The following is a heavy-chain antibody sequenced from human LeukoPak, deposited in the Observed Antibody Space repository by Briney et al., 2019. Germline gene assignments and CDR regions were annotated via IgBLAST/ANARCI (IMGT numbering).Heavy chain of an antibody. Sequence: GGSLRLSCAASGFTFSSYCMHWVRQAPGKGLVWVSRINTDGSSISYADSVKGRFTISRDNAKNTLYLQMDSLRAEDTAVYYCARVPLRQQLDNWGQGTLVTVSS. V-gene: IGHV3-74*01. J-gene: IGHJ4*02. CDR3: ARVPLRQQLDN. CDR2: INTDGSSI. CDR1: GFTFSSYC. D-gene: IGHD6-13*01.